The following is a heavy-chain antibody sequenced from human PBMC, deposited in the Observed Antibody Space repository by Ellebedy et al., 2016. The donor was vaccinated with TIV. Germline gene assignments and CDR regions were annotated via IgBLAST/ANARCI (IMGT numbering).Heavy chain of an antibody. CDR3: ARSRITTFGVVTSFDS. D-gene: IGHD3-3*01. CDR2: ISDSGVNT. CDR1: GFTFNTYA. J-gene: IGHJ4*02. V-gene: IGHV3-23*01. Sequence: GESLKISXSASGFTFNTYAMSWVRQAPGKGLEWVSGISDSGVNTYEADSVKGRFTISRDNSRNTLCLQMNSLRSEDTAVYFCARSRITTFGVVTSFDSWGQGTLVTVSS.